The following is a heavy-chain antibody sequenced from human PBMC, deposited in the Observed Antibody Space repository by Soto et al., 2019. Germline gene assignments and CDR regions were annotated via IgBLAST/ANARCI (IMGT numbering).Heavy chain of an antibody. CDR2: INVYNGNT. CDR1: GYMFSNYA. CDR3: ARDLSRGWFDY. J-gene: IGHJ4*02. V-gene: IGHV1-18*01. Sequence: QVQLVQSGGEVKRPGASVKVSCKASGYMFSNYAISWVRQTPGQGLEWMGWINVYNGNTNYAQKFQGRVTMATDTSTNTAYLDLRSLRSDDTAVYFCARDLSRGWFDYWGQGTLVIVSS. D-gene: IGHD6-19*01.